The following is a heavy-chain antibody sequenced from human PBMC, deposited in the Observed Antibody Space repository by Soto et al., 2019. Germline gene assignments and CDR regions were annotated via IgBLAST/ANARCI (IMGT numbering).Heavy chain of an antibody. V-gene: IGHV3-23*01. D-gene: IGHD3-9*01. J-gene: IGHJ4*02. Sequence: GGSLRLSCAASGFTFSSYAVAWVRQTPGKGLEWVSAISGSGGSTYYADSVKGRFTISRDNSKNTLYLQMNSLRAEDTAVYYCAKVKGYDISTGYCTFDYWGQAILVTVSS. CDR2: ISGSGGST. CDR3: AKVKGYDISTGYCTFDY. CDR1: GFTFSSYA.